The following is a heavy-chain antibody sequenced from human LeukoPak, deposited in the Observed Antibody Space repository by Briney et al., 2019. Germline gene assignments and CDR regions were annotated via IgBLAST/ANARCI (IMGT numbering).Heavy chain of an antibody. CDR2: IYYSGST. V-gene: IGHV4-39*01. D-gene: IGHD3-3*01. J-gene: IGHJ6*03. CDR1: GGSISSSSYY. Sequence: SETLSLTCTVSGGSISSSSYYWGCIRQPPGKGLEWIGSIYYSGSTYYNPSLKSRVTISVDTSKNQFSLKLSSVTAADTAVYYCARRVTIFGVDRAYYYMDVWGKGTTVTVSS. CDR3: ARRVTIFGVDRAYYYMDV.